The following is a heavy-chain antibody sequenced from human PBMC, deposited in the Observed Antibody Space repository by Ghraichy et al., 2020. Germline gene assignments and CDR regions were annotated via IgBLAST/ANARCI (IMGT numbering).Heavy chain of an antibody. J-gene: IGHJ3*02. V-gene: IGHV4-34*01. CDR3: ARGDVTGTISSFYAFDI. Sequence: SETLSLTCAVYGGSFSGYYWSWIRQPPGKGLEWIGEINHSGSTNYNPSLKSRVTISVDTSKNQFSLKLSSVTAADTAVYYCARGDVTGTISSFYAFDIWGQGTMVTVSS. CDR2: INHSGST. D-gene: IGHD1-20*01. CDR1: GGSFSGYY.